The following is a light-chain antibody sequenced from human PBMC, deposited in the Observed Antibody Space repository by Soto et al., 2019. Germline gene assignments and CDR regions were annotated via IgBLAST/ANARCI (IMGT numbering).Light chain of an antibody. Sequence: EIVMTQSPATLPVSPGESATLSCRASQSVSTTLAWYQQKPGQAPRLLINSASTRATGVSARFSGSGSGTEFTLTISSLQSEDFAVYYCRQYNNWPYTFGQGTKVDIK. CDR2: SAS. V-gene: IGKV3-15*01. CDR3: RQYNNWPYT. J-gene: IGKJ2*01. CDR1: QSVSTT.